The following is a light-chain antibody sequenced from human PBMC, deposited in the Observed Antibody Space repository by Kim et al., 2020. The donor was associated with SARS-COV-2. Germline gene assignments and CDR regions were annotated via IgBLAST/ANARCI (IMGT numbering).Light chain of an antibody. Sequence: QSVLTQPPSVSGVPGQRVTISCTGSSSNIGAGYDVHWYQQFPGIAPKFLIYGNSNRPSGVPDRFSGSKSGTSASLAITGLQAEDEADYYCQSYDSSLSGWVFGGGTQLTVL. CDR2: GNS. J-gene: IGLJ3*02. CDR1: SSNIGAGYD. CDR3: QSYDSSLSGWV. V-gene: IGLV1-40*01.